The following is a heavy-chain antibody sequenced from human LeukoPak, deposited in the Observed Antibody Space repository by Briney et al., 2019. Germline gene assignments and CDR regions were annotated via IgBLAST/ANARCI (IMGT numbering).Heavy chain of an antibody. J-gene: IGHJ4*02. V-gene: IGHV3-7*04. CDR3: ARGVMCDY. CDR1: GFILSSYW. CDR2: IKEDGSEK. Sequence: PGGSLRLSCAASGFILSSYWMTWVRQAPGKGLEWVANIKEDGSEKSYVDYVKGRFTISRDNAKNSLYLQLNSLRAEDTAVYYCARGVMCDYWGQGSLVTVSS.